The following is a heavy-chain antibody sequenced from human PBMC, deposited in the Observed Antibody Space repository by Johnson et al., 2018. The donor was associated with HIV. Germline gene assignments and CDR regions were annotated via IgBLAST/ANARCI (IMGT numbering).Heavy chain of an antibody. D-gene: IGHD1-26*01. J-gene: IGHJ3*02. V-gene: IGHV3-74*03. Sequence: VQLVESGGGLIQPGGSLRLSCAGSGYIFRNYWMHWVRQAPGKGLVWVARIYSDGSDTAYADSVKGRFTIARDISKNTPYLQMNSLRAEGTAVYTNVRKNSPLELRARPRAFDIWGQGTMVTVSS. CDR2: IYSDGSDT. CDR3: VRKNSPLELRARPRAFDI. CDR1: GYIFRNYW.